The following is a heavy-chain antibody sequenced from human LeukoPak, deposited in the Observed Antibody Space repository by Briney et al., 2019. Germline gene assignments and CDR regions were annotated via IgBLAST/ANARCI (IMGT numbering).Heavy chain of an antibody. Sequence: GGSLRLSCAASGFTFDDYAMHWVRHAPGKGLEWVSGITWNSGSIGYADSVKGRFTISRDNAKNSLYLQMNSLRAEDTAVYYCAKKMVRGVIIPLYFDYWGRGTLVTVSS. CDR3: AKKMVRGVIIPLYFDY. J-gene: IGHJ4*02. CDR1: GFTFDDYA. D-gene: IGHD3-10*01. CDR2: ITWNSGSI. V-gene: IGHV3-9*01.